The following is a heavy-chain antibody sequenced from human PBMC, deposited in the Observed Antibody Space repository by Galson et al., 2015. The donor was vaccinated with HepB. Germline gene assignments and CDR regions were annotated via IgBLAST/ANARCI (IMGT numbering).Heavy chain of an antibody. V-gene: IGHV4-34*01. CDR3: ARVNFSQRIGYFAYYYYGMDV. CDR2: INHSGST. D-gene: IGHD2-8*01. J-gene: IGHJ6*02. Sequence: SETLSLTCAVYGGSFSGYYWSWIRQPPGKGLEWIGEINHSGSTNYNPSLKSRVTISVDTSKNQFSLKLSSVTAADTAVYYCARVNFSQRIGYFAYYYYGMDVWGQGTTVTVSS. CDR1: GGSFSGYY.